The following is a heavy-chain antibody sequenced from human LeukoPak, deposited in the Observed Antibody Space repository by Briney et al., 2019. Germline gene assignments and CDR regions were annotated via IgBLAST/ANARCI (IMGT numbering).Heavy chain of an antibody. J-gene: IGHJ5*02. CDR1: GFTFSNYW. CDR2: INSDGSST. V-gene: IGHV3-74*01. D-gene: IGHD6-13*01. CDR3: VRDLQRHYLGVAVAGRRRWFDP. Sequence: GGSLRLSCAASGFTFSNYWMHWVRQAPGKGLVWVSRINSDGSSTNYADSVKGRFTISRDNAKNTLYLQVNSLRAEDTAIYYCVRDLQRHYLGVAVAGRRRWFDPWGQGTLVTVSS.